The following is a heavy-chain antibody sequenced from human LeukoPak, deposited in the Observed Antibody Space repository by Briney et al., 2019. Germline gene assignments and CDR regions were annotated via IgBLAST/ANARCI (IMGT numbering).Heavy chain of an antibody. D-gene: IGHD3-22*01. CDR1: GGSISSYY. Sequence: LETLSLTCTVSGGSISSYYWSWIRQPPGKGLEWIGYIYYSGSTNYNPSLKSRVTISVDTSKNQFSLKLSSVTAADTAVYYCARVGYYDDSSGYYPFDYWGQGTLVTVSS. CDR3: ARVGYYDDSSGYYPFDY. CDR2: IYYSGST. V-gene: IGHV4-59*01. J-gene: IGHJ4*02.